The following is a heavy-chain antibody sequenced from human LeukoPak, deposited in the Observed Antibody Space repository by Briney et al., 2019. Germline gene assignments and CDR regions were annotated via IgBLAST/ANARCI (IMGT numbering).Heavy chain of an antibody. CDR2: INSDGSST. D-gene: IGHD4-17*01. CDR3: ARGMTTVPEGLTV. CDR1: GFTFSSYW. Sequence: LAGGSLRLSCAASGFTFSSYWMHWDRQAPGKGLVWVSRINSDGSSTSYADSVKGRFTISRDNAKNTLYLQMNSLRAAETAVYYCARGMTTVPEGLTVWGQGTTVTVYS. V-gene: IGHV3-74*01. J-gene: IGHJ6*02.